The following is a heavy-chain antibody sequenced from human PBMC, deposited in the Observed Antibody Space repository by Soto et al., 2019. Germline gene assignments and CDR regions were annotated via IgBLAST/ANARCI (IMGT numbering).Heavy chain of an antibody. CDR3: ATGKIRYLNN. Sequence: XETLSLTCFVYGWSLSGYSWSWIRQPPGKGLEWLGEINPSGSTYYNPALKSRVTISVDTSKNEFSLNLGSVTAADTAVYYCATGKIRYLNNWGQGTLVTVSS. CDR2: INPSGST. CDR1: GWSLSGYS. J-gene: IGHJ4*02. V-gene: IGHV4-34*01. D-gene: IGHD3-9*01.